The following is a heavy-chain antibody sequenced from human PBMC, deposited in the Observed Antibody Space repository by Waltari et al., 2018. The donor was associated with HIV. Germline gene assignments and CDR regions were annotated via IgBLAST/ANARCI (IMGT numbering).Heavy chain of an antibody. D-gene: IGHD2-15*01. CDR1: GGTFSSYA. CDR3: ASPAAYCSGGSCYSDAFDI. J-gene: IGHJ3*02. CDR2: IIPILGTA. V-gene: IGHV1-69*01. Sequence: QVQLVQSGAEVKKPGSSVKVSCKASGGTFSSYAISWVRQAPGQGLEWMGGIIPILGTANYAQKFQGRVTITAEESTSTAYMELSSLRSEDTAVYYCASPAAYCSGGSCYSDAFDIWGQGTMVTVSS.